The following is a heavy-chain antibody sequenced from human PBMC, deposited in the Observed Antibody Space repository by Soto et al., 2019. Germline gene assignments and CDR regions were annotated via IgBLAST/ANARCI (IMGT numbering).Heavy chain of an antibody. V-gene: IGHV3-23*01. CDR3: AYRNWESCSGDNCYVLDF. J-gene: IGHJ4*02. D-gene: IGHD2-15*01. CDR2: ISGSGGST. Sequence: EVLLLESGGGLVQPGGSLRLSCAASGFTFSAFVMTWVRQTPGKGLEWVSGISGSGGSTYYADSVKGRFPISRDNSKNMLYLQMNALRAEDTAIYFCAYRNWESCSGDNCYVLDFWGQGTLVTVSS. CDR1: GFTFSAFV.